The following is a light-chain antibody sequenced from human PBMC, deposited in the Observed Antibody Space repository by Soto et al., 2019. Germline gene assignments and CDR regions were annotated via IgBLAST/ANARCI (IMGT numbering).Light chain of an antibody. CDR2: GAS. CDR3: QQYASSVT. Sequence: EILLTQSPGSLSLSPGDRATLSCRASQRFSSTFFAWYQQKPGQAPRLLIYGASSRATGIPDRFSGSGSGTDFTLTISRLEPVDFAVYYCQQYASSVTFGQGTKVEIK. J-gene: IGKJ1*01. V-gene: IGKV3-20*01. CDR1: QRFSSTF.